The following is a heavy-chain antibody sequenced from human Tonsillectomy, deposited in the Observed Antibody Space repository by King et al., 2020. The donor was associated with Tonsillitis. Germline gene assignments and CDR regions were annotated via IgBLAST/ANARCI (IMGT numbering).Heavy chain of an antibody. CDR1: GGSISSSYW. J-gene: IGHJ6*02. CDR3: ARDNSGSGWYGMGV. V-gene: IGHV4-4*02. CDR2: IYHSGST. D-gene: IGHD6-25*01. Sequence: QLQESGPGLVKPSGTLSLTCAVSGGSISSSYWWSWVRQPPGKGLEWIGEIYHSGSTNYNPSLKSRVTMSVDKSKNQFCLKLNSVTAADTAVYYCARDNSGSGWYGMGVWGQGTTVTVSS.